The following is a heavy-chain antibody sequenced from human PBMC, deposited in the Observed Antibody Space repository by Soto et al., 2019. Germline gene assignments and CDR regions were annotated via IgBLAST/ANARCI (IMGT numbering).Heavy chain of an antibody. J-gene: IGHJ6*02. CDR1: GYTFNNYG. CDR2: ISVYNGNK. CDR3: ARVAITLIRGLKVDFYSMDV. Sequence: GVSVKVSCKASGYTFNNYGITWVRQAPGQGLEWLGWISVYNGNKNYAKKVQGRVSMTADTSTSTAHMELRSLQSDDTAVYFCARVAITLIRGLKVDFYSMDVWGQGTTVTVSS. V-gene: IGHV1-18*01. D-gene: IGHD3-10*01.